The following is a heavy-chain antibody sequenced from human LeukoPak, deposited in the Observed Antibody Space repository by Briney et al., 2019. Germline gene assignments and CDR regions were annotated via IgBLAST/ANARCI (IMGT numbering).Heavy chain of an antibody. J-gene: IGHJ6*02. V-gene: IGHV3-23*01. D-gene: IGHD2-15*01. CDR2: ITGSGGSV. Sequence: GGSLRLSCIASGFTFSDHWMHWVRQAPGKGLEWVSGITGSGGSVYYADSVKGRFTISRDNSKNTLYLQMDSLGAEDTAVYSCARAMRFCSGGVRCYTYYYFGMDVWGQGTTVTVSS. CDR3: ARAMRFCSGGVRCYTYYYFGMDV. CDR1: GFTFSDHW.